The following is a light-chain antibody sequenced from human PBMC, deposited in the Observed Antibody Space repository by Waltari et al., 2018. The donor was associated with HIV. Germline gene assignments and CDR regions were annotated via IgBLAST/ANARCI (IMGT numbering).Light chain of an antibody. J-gene: IGLJ1*01. CDR1: SSDVGVYNY. V-gene: IGLV2-23*02. Sequence: QSALTQPASVSGSPGQSITISCPGTSSDVGVYNYVSWYQQHPGKAPKLMIYDVIKRPSGVSNRFSGSKSGNTASLTISGLQAEDEADYYCCSYAGSSTYVFGTGTKVTVL. CDR3: CSYAGSSTYV. CDR2: DVI.